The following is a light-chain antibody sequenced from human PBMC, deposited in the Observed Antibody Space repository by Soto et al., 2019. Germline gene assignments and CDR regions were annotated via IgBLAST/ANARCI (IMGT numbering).Light chain of an antibody. CDR3: AAWADSLNGLV. CDR2: GHN. Sequence: QSVLTQPPSASGTPGQRVTISCSGSSSSIGSNTVNWYQQLPGTAPKLLIYGHNQRPSGVPDRFSGSKSGTSASLAISGLQSEDEADYYCAAWADSLNGLVFGGGTKLTVL. CDR1: SSSIGSNT. J-gene: IGLJ2*01. V-gene: IGLV1-44*01.